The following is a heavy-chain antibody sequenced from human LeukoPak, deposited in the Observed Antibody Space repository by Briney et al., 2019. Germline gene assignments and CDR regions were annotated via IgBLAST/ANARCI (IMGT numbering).Heavy chain of an antibody. CDR2: VDGDGTGT. V-gene: IGHV3-74*01. CDR1: GFIFNNYW. Sequence: PGGSLRLSCAASGFIFNNYWMHWVRQVPGKGLEWLSRVDGDGTGTSYADSVKGRFTISRDNAKNTLNLQMNSLRVEDTAVYYCATILEFWGQGILVTVSS. J-gene: IGHJ4*02. CDR3: ATILEF.